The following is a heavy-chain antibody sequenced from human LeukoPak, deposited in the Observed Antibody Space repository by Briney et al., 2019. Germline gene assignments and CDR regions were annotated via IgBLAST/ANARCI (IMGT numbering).Heavy chain of an antibody. V-gene: IGHV1-69*13. CDR2: IIPIFGTP. CDR3: ARGSGTITMVRGVFYGMDV. D-gene: IGHD3-10*01. J-gene: IGHJ6*02. Sequence: SVKVSCKASGGTFSSYGISWVRQAPGQGLGWMGGIIPIFGTPNYAQKFQGRVTITADESTSTAYMELSSLRSEDTAVYYCARGSGTITMVRGVFYGMDVWGQGTTVTVSS. CDR1: GGTFSSYG.